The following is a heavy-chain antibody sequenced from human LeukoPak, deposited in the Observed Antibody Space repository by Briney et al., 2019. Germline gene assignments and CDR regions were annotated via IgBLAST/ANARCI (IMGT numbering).Heavy chain of an antibody. Sequence: SETLSLTGTVSGGSILTYYWSWIRQPPGKGLEWIGYIYSSGSTNYNPSLRGRLTISVDTSRNQFSLRLSSVTAADTAVYYCARQGGYSSPFYIWGKGTTVAVSS. J-gene: IGHJ6*04. CDR3: ARQGGYSSPFYI. CDR1: GGSILTYY. V-gene: IGHV4-59*08. D-gene: IGHD6-6*01. CDR2: IYSSGST.